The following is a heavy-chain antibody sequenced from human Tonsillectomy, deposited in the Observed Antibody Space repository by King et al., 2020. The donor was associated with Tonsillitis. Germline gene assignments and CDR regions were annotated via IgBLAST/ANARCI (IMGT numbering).Heavy chain of an antibody. CDR3: ARVYYDFWSGYYFFDY. V-gene: IGHV4-38-2*02. J-gene: IGHJ4*02. CDR2: IFHSGST. CDR1: GYSISSGSY. Sequence: QLQESGPGLVKPSETLSLTCTVSGYSISSGSYWGWIRQPPGKGLEWIGSIFHSGSTSYNPSLKSRVTISVDTSKNQFSLKLSSVTAADTAVYYCARVYYDFWSGYYFFDYWGQGTLVTVSS. D-gene: IGHD3-3*01.